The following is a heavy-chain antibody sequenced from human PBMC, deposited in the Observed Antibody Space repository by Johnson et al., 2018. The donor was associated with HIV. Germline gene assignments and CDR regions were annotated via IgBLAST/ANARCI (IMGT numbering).Heavy chain of an antibody. Sequence: VQLVESGGGLVQPGGSLRLSCAASGFTFSSYAMSWVRQAPGKGLEWVSAISGSGGSTYYADSVKGRFTISRDNSKNTLYLQMNSLRAEDTALYYCAKDLERGYTYGYNSFDIWGHGTTVTVSS. CDR3: AKDLERGYTYGYNSFDI. CDR2: ISGSGGST. V-gene: IGHV3-23*04. D-gene: IGHD5-18*01. J-gene: IGHJ3*02. CDR1: GFTFSSYA.